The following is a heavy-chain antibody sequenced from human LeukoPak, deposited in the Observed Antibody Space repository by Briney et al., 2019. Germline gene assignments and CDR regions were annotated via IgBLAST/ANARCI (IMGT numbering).Heavy chain of an antibody. Sequence: ASVKVSCKASGYTFTSYAMNWVRQAPGQGREWMGWINTNTGNPTYAQGFTGRFVFSLDTSVSTAYLQISSLKAEDTAVYYCASGSGDVGSSWYFKTYYYYYYMDVWGKGTTVTVSS. J-gene: IGHJ6*03. CDR3: ASGSGDVGSSWYFKTYYYYYYMDV. V-gene: IGHV7-4-1*02. CDR2: INTNTGNP. D-gene: IGHD6-13*01. CDR1: GYTFTSYA.